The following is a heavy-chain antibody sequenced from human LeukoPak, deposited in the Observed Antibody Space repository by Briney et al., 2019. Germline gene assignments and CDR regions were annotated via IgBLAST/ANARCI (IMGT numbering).Heavy chain of an antibody. CDR2: ISSSSSTI. Sequence: PGGSLRLSCAASGFTFSSYSMNWVRQAPGKGLEWVSYISSSSSTIYYADSVKGRFTISRDNAKNSLYLQMNSLRAEDTAVYYCASFPLLGWATVTTSWFDPWGQGTLVTVSS. CDR3: ASFPLLGWATVTTSWFDP. V-gene: IGHV3-48*01. D-gene: IGHD4-17*01. CDR1: GFTFSSYS. J-gene: IGHJ5*02.